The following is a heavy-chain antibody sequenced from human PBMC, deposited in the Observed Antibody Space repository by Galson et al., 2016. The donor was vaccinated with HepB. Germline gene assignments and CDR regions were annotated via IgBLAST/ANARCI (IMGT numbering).Heavy chain of an antibody. CDR1: GFTFSGHW. Sequence: SLRLSCAASGFTFSGHWMSWVRQAPGKGLEWVANIKQDGGENSYVDSVKGRFTVSRDNAKNSLYLQMNRLRAEDTAVYYCAGEGFGGFDIWGQGTLVTVSS. CDR3: AGEGFGGFDI. CDR2: IKQDGGEN. V-gene: IGHV3-7*01. J-gene: IGHJ4*02. D-gene: IGHD4-23*01.